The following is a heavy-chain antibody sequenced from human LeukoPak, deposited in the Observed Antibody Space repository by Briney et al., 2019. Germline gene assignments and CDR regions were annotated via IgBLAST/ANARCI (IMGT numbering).Heavy chain of an antibody. J-gene: IGHJ5*02. D-gene: IGHD6-13*01. CDR2: IYYSGST. Sequence: SETLSLTCTVSGGSISSSSYYWGWIRQPPGKGLEWVGSIYYSGSTNYNPSLKSRVTISVDTSKNQFSLKLSSVTAADTAVYYCARQTIAAAGTIDPWGQGTLVTVSS. CDR1: GGSISSSSYY. CDR3: ARQTIAAAGTIDP. V-gene: IGHV4-39*01.